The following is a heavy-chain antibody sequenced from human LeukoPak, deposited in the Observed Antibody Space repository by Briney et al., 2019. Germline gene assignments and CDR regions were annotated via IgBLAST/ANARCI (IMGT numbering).Heavy chain of an antibody. J-gene: IGHJ4*02. V-gene: IGHV1-2*02. D-gene: IGHD3-3*01. Sequence: ASVKVSCKASGYTFTVFYLHWVRRAPGQGLEWMGWLNPNGGDTNYAQKFQGRVTMTRDMTIRTVYMEMKRLRSDDTAVYYCARYEMTDYWGQGTLVTVSS. CDR1: GYTFTVFY. CDR2: LNPNGGDT. CDR3: ARYEMTDY.